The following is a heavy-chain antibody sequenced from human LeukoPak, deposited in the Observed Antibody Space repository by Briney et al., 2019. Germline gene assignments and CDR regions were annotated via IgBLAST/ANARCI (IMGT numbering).Heavy chain of an antibody. V-gene: IGHV4-61*01. D-gene: IGHD5-12*01. CDR1: GGSVSSGSYY. CDR3: ARGYDSKSTYFDY. Sequence: PSETLSLTCTVSGGSVSSGSYYWSWIRQPPGKGLEWIGYIYYSGSTNYNLSLKSRVTISVDTSKNQFSLRLNSVTAADTAVYYCARGYDSKSTYFDYWGQGTLVTVSS. J-gene: IGHJ4*02. CDR2: IYYSGST.